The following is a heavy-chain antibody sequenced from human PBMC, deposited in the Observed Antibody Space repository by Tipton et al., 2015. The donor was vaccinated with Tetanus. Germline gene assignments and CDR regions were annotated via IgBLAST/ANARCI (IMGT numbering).Heavy chain of an antibody. V-gene: IGHV3-13*01. CDR2: IGTAGDT. J-gene: IGHJ6*02. CDR3: ARGSAGSPMDV. Sequence: LRTYDIHWVRQPPGKGLEWVSGIGTAGDTHYSGSVKGRFTISRENVKNSLSLQLNNLRVGDTAVYYCARGSAGSPMDVWGQGTTVTVSS. CDR1: LRTYD.